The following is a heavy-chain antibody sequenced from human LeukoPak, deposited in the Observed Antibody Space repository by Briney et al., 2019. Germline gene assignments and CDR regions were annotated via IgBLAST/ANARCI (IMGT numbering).Heavy chain of an antibody. D-gene: IGHD1-26*01. CDR2: ISGSSSST. Sequence: GGSLRLSCAASGFTFSSYAMSWVRQAPGKGLEWVSAISGSSSSTYYADSVKGRFTISRDNSKNTLYLQMNSLRAEDTAVYYCAKDPPIVGASRKFDYWGQGTLVTVSS. CDR3: AKDPPIVGASRKFDY. V-gene: IGHV3-23*01. CDR1: GFTFSSYA. J-gene: IGHJ4*02.